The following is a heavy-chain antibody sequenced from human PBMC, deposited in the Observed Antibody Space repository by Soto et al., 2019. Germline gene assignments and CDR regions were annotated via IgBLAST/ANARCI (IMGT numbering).Heavy chain of an antibody. CDR1: GFPFSSYG. CDR2: IWYDGSNK. V-gene: IGHV3-33*01. D-gene: IGHD2-15*01. J-gene: IGHJ6*02. CDR3: AGGGGYCSGGSCYSRYYYYGMDV. Sequence: QVQLVESGGGVVQPGRSLRLSCAASGFPFSSYGMHWVRQAPGKGLDWVAVIWYDGSNKDYADSVKGRFTISRDNSKNTLYLQMNSLRADDTVVYYCAGGGGYCSGGSCYSRYYYYGMDVWGQGTTVTVSS.